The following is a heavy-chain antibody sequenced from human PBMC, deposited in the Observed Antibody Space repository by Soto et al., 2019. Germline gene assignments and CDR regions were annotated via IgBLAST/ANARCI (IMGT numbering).Heavy chain of an antibody. CDR2: ISGSGGST. D-gene: IGHD3-22*01. V-gene: IGHV3-23*01. J-gene: IGHJ3*02. CDR1: GFIFSSDL. Sequence: EVRLLESGGGLAQPGGSLRLSCAASGFIFSSDLMSWGRQAPGKGLEWVSGISGSGGSTYYADSIKGRFTISRDNSKNTLYLQMNSLRAEDTAVYYCAQGAFTIVRNDAYNIWGQGTMVTVSS. CDR3: AQGAFTIVRNDAYNI.